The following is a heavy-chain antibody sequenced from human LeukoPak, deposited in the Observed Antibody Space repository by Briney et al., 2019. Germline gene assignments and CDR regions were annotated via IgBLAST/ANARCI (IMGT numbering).Heavy chain of an antibody. V-gene: IGHV3-9*01. J-gene: IGHJ4*02. CDR3: AKGRVRRWLQFFDEFDY. Sequence: SLRLSCAASGFTFDDYAMHWVRQAPGKGLEWVSGISWNSGSIGYADSVKGRFTISRDNAKNSLYLQMNSLRAEDTALYYCAKGRVRRWLQFFDEFDYWGQGTLVTVSS. D-gene: IGHD5-24*01. CDR1: GFTFDDYA. CDR2: ISWNSGSI.